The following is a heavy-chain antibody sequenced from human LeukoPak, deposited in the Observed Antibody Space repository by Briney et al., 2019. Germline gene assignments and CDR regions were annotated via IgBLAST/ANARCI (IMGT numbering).Heavy chain of an antibody. J-gene: IGHJ4*02. CDR3: ARAGLRAEQWLVIDY. V-gene: IGHV6-1*01. Sequence: SQTLSLTCAISGDSVSSNSAAWNWIRQSPSRGLEWRGRTYYRSKWYNDYAVSVKSRITINPDTSKNQFSLQLNSVTPEDTAVYYCARAGLRAEQWLVIDYWGQGTLVTVSS. D-gene: IGHD6-19*01. CDR2: TYYRSKWYN. CDR1: GDSVSSNSAA.